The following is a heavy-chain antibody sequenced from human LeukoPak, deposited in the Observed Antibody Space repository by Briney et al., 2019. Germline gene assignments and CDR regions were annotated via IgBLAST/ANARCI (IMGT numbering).Heavy chain of an antibody. CDR3: ARVTGYSSGWYTGDGFDI. Sequence: GGSLRLSCAASGSTFSSYAMHWVRQAPGKGLEWVAVISYDGSNKYYADSVKGRFTISRDNSKNTLYLQMNSLRAEDTAIYYCARVTGYSSGWYTGDGFDIWGQGTMVTVSS. J-gene: IGHJ3*02. CDR2: ISYDGSNK. CDR1: GSTFSSYA. V-gene: IGHV3-30*04. D-gene: IGHD6-19*01.